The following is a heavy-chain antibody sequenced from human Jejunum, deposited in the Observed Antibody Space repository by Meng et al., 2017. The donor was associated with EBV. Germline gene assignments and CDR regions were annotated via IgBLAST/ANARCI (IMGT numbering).Heavy chain of an antibody. CDR1: GFTFSNFA. J-gene: IGHJ4*02. CDR2: ISGSGGST. CDR3: TKDVGVVLFDY. V-gene: IGHV3-23*04. Sequence: EVQLVELGGGLEQPGGSLRLSCSASGFTFSNFAMSWVRQAPGKGLEWVSTISGSGGSTQYAETVKGRFTISRDNSKNTLYLQMNSLRAEDTAVYYCTKDVGVVLFDYWGQGTLVTVFS. D-gene: IGHD2-8*01.